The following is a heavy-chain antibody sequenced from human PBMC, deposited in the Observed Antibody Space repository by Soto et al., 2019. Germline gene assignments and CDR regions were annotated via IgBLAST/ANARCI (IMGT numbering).Heavy chain of an antibody. Sequence: SQTLSLTCAISGDSVSSNSAAWNWIRQSPSRGLEWLGRTYYRSKWYNDYAVSVKSRITINPDTSKNQFSLQLNSVTPEDTAVYYCARDAPIGGYCSGGSCLKYTCFDPWGQGTLVTVSS. CDR3: ARDAPIGGYCSGGSCLKYTCFDP. V-gene: IGHV6-1*01. D-gene: IGHD2-15*01. CDR2: TYYRSKWYN. J-gene: IGHJ5*02. CDR1: GDSVSSNSAA.